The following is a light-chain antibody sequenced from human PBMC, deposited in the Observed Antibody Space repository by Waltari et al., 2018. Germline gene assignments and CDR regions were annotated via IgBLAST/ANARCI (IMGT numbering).Light chain of an antibody. CDR1: SSNIGNNY. Sequence: QSVFTQPPSVSAAPGQRVTISCSGGSSNIGNNYVSWYRQFPGTAPTLLIYENSERPSGIPGRFSGSKSGTSATLDITGLQAGDEADYYCGTWDSSLSGAVFGGGTHLTVL. J-gene: IGLJ7*01. CDR3: GTWDSSLSGAV. CDR2: ENS. V-gene: IGLV1-51*02.